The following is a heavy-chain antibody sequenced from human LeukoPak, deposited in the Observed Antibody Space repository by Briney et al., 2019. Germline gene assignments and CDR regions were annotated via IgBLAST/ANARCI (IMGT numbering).Heavy chain of an antibody. J-gene: IGHJ6*03. CDR1: GYTLTELS. V-gene: IGHV1-24*01. Sequence: GASVKVSCKVSGYTLTELSMHWVRQAPGKGLEWMGGFDPEDGETIYAQKFQGRVTITADESTSTAYMELSSLRSEGTAVYYCARDGKAYDYYYYYMDVWGKGTTVTVSS. D-gene: IGHD4-23*01. CDR2: FDPEDGET. CDR3: ARDGKAYDYYYYYMDV.